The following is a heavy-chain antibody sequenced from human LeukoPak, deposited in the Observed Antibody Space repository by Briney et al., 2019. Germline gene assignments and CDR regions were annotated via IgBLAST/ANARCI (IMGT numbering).Heavy chain of an antibody. Sequence: ASETLSLTCTVSGGSITGYYWTWIRQPPGKGLEWIGYIHYNGTTNYNPSLKSRLTISLNTSKKQFSLNLSSVTAADTAVYYCARSSGMYFYWGQGTLVTVSS. CDR1: GGSITGYY. J-gene: IGHJ4*02. CDR3: ARSSGMYFY. CDR2: IHYNGTT. V-gene: IGHV4-59*01. D-gene: IGHD1-26*01.